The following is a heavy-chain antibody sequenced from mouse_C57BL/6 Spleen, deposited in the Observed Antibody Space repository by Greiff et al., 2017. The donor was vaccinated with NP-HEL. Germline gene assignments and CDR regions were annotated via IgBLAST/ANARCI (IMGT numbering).Heavy chain of an antibody. J-gene: IGHJ3*01. V-gene: IGHV14-4*01. D-gene: IGHD1-1*01. CDR2: IDPENGDT. Sequence: EVQLQQSGAELVRPGASVKLSCTASGFNIKDDYLHWVKQRPEQGLEWIGWIDPENGDTEYASKFQGKATITADTSSNTAYLQLSSLTSEDTAVYYCTTKVYGSSYEGFAYWGQRTLVTVSA. CDR1: GFNIKDDY. CDR3: TTKVYGSSYEGFAY.